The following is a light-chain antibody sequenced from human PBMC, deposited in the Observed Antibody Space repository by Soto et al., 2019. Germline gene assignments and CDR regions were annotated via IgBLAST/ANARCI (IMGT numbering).Light chain of an antibody. V-gene: IGKV3-15*01. J-gene: IGKJ1*01. Sequence: EIVMTQSPVTLSVSPVGRATLSCRASQSISDTLAWYQQKPGQAPRLLIHGASTRAPGFPARFSGSGSGTDFTLTISSLQSEDFAVYYGQQYNNWPWTVGQGTKVDIK. CDR2: GAS. CDR1: QSISDT. CDR3: QQYNNWPWT.